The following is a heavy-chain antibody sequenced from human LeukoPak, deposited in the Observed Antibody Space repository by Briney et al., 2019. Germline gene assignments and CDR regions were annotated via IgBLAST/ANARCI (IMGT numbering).Heavy chain of an antibody. D-gene: IGHD1-26*01. Sequence: ALVKVSCKVSGYTLTELSMHWVRQGPGKGLEWMGGFDPEDGETIYAQKFQGRVTMTEDTSTDTAYMELSSLRSEDTAVYCCATGGGSYFSDAFDIWGQGTMVTVSS. CDR1: GYTLTELS. CDR3: ATGGGSYFSDAFDI. CDR2: FDPEDGET. V-gene: IGHV1-24*01. J-gene: IGHJ3*02.